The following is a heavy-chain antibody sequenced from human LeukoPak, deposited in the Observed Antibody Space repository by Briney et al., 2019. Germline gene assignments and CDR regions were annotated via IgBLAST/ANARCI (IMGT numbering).Heavy chain of an antibody. CDR2: ISAYNGNI. CDR3: ARSGIRRSPFDY. D-gene: IGHD3-10*01. V-gene: IGHV1-18*01. Sequence: AASVKVSCKASGYTFTSYGMSWVRQAPGQGLEWMGWISAYNGNINYAQKLQGRVTMTTDTFTSTAYMELRSLRSDDTAVYYCARSGIRRSPFDYWGQGTLVTVSS. J-gene: IGHJ4*02. CDR1: GYTFTSYG.